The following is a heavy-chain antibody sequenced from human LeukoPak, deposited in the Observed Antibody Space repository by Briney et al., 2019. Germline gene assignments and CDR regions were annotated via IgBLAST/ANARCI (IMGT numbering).Heavy chain of an antibody. V-gene: IGHV2-5*08. D-gene: IGHD3-22*01. Sequence: TLSLTCIVSGGSLTNYYWTWIRQPPGKALEWLALFFWDDDKRYSPSLKSRLTITKDTSKNQVVLTMTNMDPVDTATYYCAHSLTKNYYDSSGYSTQFDYWGQGTLVTVSS. J-gene: IGHJ4*02. CDR2: FFWDDDK. CDR1: GGSLTNYYWT. CDR3: AHSLTKNYYDSSGYSTQFDY.